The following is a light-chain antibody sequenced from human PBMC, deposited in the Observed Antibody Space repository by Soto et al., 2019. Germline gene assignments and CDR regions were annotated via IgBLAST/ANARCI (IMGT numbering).Light chain of an antibody. V-gene: IGKV3-20*01. CDR1: QSVSSSY. J-gene: IGKJ2*01. Sequence: EIVLTQSPGTLSLSPGERATLSCRASQSVSSSYLAWYQQKPGQTPRLLIYGASSRPTGIPDRFSGSGSGTDFTLTISRLEPEDFAVYYCQQCGSSPMYTFGQGTKLEIK. CDR2: GAS. CDR3: QQCGSSPMYT.